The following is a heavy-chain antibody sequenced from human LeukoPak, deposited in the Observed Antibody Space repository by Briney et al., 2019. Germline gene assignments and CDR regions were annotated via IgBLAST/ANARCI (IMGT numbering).Heavy chain of an antibody. J-gene: IGHJ4*02. CDR3: ARGNRRIRASPYFDY. D-gene: IGHD1-26*01. CDR1: GGSSSGYY. Sequence: PSETLSLTCAVYGGSSSGYYWSWIRQPPGKGLEWIGEINHSGSTNYNPSLKSRVTISVDTSKNQFSLKLSSVTAADTAVYYCARGNRRIRASPYFDYWGQGTLVTVSS. CDR2: INHSGST. V-gene: IGHV4-34*01.